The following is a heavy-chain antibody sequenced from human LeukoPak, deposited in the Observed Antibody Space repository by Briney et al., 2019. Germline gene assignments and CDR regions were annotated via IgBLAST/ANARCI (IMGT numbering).Heavy chain of an antibody. D-gene: IGHD3-22*01. CDR1: GGTFISYA. Sequence: SVKVSCKASGGTFISYAISWVRQAPGQGLEWMGGIIPIFGTANYAQKFQGRVTITADESTSTAYMELSSLRSEDTAVYYCARVLDADSSGYYFDASDIWGQGTMVTVSS. V-gene: IGHV1-69*13. CDR2: IIPIFGTA. CDR3: ARVLDADSSGYYFDASDI. J-gene: IGHJ3*02.